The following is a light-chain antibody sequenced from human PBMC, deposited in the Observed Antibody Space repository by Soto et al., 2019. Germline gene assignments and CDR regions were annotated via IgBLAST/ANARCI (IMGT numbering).Light chain of an antibody. Sequence: EVVMTQSPGTRSVSPGERATLSCRASESVSSKLAWYQQRPGQAPRLLIYGASTRATGIPVRFSGSGSGTEYTLTVSSLQSEDFAVYYCQQYDNWLTFGGGTKVDIK. CDR1: ESVSSK. J-gene: IGKJ4*01. CDR2: GAS. V-gene: IGKV3-15*01. CDR3: QQYDNWLT.